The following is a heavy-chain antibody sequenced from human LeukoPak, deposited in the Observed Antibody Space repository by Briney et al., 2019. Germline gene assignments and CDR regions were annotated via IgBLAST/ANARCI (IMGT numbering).Heavy chain of an antibody. J-gene: IGHJ5*02. CDR1: GGSISSSSYY. Sequence: SETLSLTCSVSGGSISSSSYYWDWIRQPPGKGLEWIGSIYYSGSTYYNPSLKSRVTISVDTSKNQFSLKLSSVTAADTAVYYCARAGRYFDWLLLGSNWFDPWGQGTLVTVSS. CDR2: IYYSGST. CDR3: ARAGRYFDWLLLGSNWFDP. V-gene: IGHV4-39*01. D-gene: IGHD3-9*01.